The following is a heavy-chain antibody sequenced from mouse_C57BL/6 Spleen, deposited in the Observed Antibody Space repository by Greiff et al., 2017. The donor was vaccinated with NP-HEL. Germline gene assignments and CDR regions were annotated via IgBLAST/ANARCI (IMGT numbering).Heavy chain of an antibody. Sequence: EVQLQQSGPELVKPGASVKMSCKASGYTFTDYNMHWVKQSHGKSLEWIGYINPNNGGTSYNQKFKGKATLTVNKSSSTAYMELRSLTSEDSAVYYCARSYYYGSIVFDYWGQGTTLTVSS. CDR1: GYTFTDYN. V-gene: IGHV1-22*01. CDR3: ARSYYYGSIVFDY. D-gene: IGHD1-1*01. J-gene: IGHJ2*01. CDR2: INPNNGGT.